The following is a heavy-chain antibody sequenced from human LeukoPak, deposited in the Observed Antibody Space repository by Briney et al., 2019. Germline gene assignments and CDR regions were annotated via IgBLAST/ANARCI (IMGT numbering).Heavy chain of an antibody. J-gene: IGHJ4*02. CDR1: GFTFSSYW. Sequence: GGSLRLSCAASGFTFSSYWMTWVRQAPGKGLEWVANIKQDGSEKYYVDSVKGRFTISRDNAKNSLYLQMNSLRAEDTAVYYCARMGRYGDYDYWGQGTLVIVSS. CDR3: ARMGRYGDYDY. V-gene: IGHV3-7*01. CDR2: IKQDGSEK. D-gene: IGHD4-17*01.